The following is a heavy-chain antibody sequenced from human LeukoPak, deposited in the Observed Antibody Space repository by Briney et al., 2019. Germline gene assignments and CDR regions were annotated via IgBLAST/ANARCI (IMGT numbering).Heavy chain of an antibody. V-gene: IGHV3-30*14. CDR1: GFTFSSYA. CDR3: ARAYGDYEYYYYYGMDV. Sequence: GSLRLSCAASGFTFSSYAMHWVRQAPGKGLEWVAVISYDGSNKYYADSVKGRFTISRDNSKNTLYLQMNSLRAEDTAVYYCARAYGDYEYYYYYGMDVWGQGTTVTVSS. D-gene: IGHD4-17*01. J-gene: IGHJ6*02. CDR2: ISYDGSNK.